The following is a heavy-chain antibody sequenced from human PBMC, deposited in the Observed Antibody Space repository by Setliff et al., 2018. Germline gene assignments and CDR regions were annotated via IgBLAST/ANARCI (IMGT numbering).Heavy chain of an antibody. CDR3: ARGGGSVLPNYYYFNYMDV. V-gene: IGHV4-34*01. D-gene: IGHD2-15*01. Sequence: SETLSLTCAVCGGSFSGYYWSWIRQPPGKGLEWIGEINHSGSTNYNQSLKSRVTLSVDTSKNQFSLQLTSVTAADTAIYYCARGGGSVLPNYYYFNYMDVWGKGTTVTVSS. J-gene: IGHJ6*03. CDR2: INHSGST. CDR1: GGSFSGYY.